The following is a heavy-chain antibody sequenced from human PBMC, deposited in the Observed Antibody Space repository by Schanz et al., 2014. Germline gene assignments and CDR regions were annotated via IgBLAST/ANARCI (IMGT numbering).Heavy chain of an antibody. CDR2: IYHSGRT. CDR1: GDSITSNRW. V-gene: IGHV4-4*02. D-gene: IGHD5-12*01. CDR3: ARGDISGYNGGLMDT. Sequence: QVQLQESGPGLVKPSGTLSLTCAVSGDSITSNRWWSWVRQPPGKGLEWIGEIYHSGRTNYDPSHKSRVTITMDNSNNQLSLKVSSVTAADTAIYYCARGDISGYNGGLMDTWGQGTLVTVSS. J-gene: IGHJ5*02.